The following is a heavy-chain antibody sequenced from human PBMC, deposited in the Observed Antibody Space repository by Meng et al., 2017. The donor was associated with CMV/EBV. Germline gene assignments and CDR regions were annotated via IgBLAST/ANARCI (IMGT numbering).Heavy chain of an antibody. CDR3: ARGHDFWSGYYLFDP. CDR1: GSVSSGSYY. CDR2: AYYNGGT. D-gene: IGHD3-3*01. J-gene: IGHJ5*02. Sequence: GSVSSGSYYWTWTRQPPGKGLEWIGYAYYNGGTNYSPPLKSRVTILIDASKNQFSLELTSVTAADTAVYYCARGHDFWSGYYLFDPWGQGTLVTVSS. V-gene: IGHV4-61*01.